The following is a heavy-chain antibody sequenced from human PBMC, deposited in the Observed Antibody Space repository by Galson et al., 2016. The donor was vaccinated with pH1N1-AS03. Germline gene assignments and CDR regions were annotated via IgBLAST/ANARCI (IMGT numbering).Heavy chain of an antibody. J-gene: IGHJ2*01. Sequence: NWIRQPPGKGLEWIGYIQTTGNTKYNPSLKSRVTMSIDTSKNQFSLHLMSVTAADTALYYCARDPPLEIGWYFDLWGRGTLVTVSS. D-gene: IGHD3-3*01. CDR2: IQTTGNT. CDR3: ARDPPLEIGWYFDL. V-gene: IGHV4-4*09.